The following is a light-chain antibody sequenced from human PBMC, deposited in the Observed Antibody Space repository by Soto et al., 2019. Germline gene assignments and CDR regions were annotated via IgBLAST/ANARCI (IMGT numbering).Light chain of an antibody. CDR2: DAS. V-gene: IGKV3D-20*02. Sequence: EVVLTQSPGTLSFSPGERATLSCRASQSVSSRYLAWYQQTPGQAPRLLIYDASSRPTDIPARFSGSGSGTDFTLTISSLEPEDFTLYYCQQRSNWPITFGQGTRLAIK. CDR1: QSVSSRY. CDR3: QQRSNWPIT. J-gene: IGKJ5*01.